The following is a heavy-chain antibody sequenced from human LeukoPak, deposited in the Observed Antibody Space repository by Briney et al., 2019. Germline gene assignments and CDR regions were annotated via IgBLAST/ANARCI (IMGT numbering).Heavy chain of an antibody. J-gene: IGHJ6*03. Sequence: PSETLSLPCVVSGSSISSGYSWGWIRQTPGKGLEWFGSIYHSGSTYYDPSLKRQVTIPVDTSKGHFSLKLSSVSAADTAVYYCATCGSLNYMHVWGKGTTVTVSS. CDR3: ATCGSLNYMHV. D-gene: IGHD3-10*01. CDR2: IYHSGST. V-gene: IGHV4-38-2*01. CDR1: GSSISSGYS.